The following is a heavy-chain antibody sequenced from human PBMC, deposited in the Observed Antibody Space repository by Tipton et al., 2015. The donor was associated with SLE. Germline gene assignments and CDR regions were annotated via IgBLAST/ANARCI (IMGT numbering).Heavy chain of an antibody. V-gene: IGHV4-31*03. D-gene: IGHD2-2*01. J-gene: IGHJ3*02. CDR2: ISYSGTT. Sequence: TLSLTCTVSGGSVSSGGYYWTWIRQHPGKGLEWIGYISYSGTTYYRSSLKSRLNISTDTSKNQFSLKLSSVTAADTAVYYCARARGVVVLSAPGAFDIWGQGTMVTVSS. CDR1: GGSVSSGGYY. CDR3: ARARGVVVLSAPGAFDI.